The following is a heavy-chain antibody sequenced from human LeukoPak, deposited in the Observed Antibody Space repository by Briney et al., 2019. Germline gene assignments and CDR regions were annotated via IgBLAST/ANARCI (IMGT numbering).Heavy chain of an antibody. V-gene: IGHV1-69*13. CDR3: ARVNKGLTTKYYYYYYGMDV. Sequence: SVKVSCKASGGTFSSYAISWVRQAPGQGLEWMGGIIPIFGTANYAQKFQGRVTITADESTSTAYMELSSLRSEDTAVYYCARVNKGLTTKYYYYYYGMDVWGQGTTVTVSS. D-gene: IGHD4/OR15-4a*01. CDR1: GGTFSSYA. J-gene: IGHJ6*02. CDR2: IIPIFGTA.